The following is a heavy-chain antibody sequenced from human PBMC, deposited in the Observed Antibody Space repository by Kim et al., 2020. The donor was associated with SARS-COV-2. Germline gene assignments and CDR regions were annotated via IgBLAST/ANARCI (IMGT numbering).Heavy chain of an antibody. Sequence: IANYAQKCQGRVTITADKSTSTAYMELSSLRSEDTAVYYCARDRGGELGFGGQGTLVTVSS. CDR3: ARDRGGELGF. V-gene: IGHV1-69*04. J-gene: IGHJ4*02. D-gene: IGHD7-27*01. CDR2: IA.